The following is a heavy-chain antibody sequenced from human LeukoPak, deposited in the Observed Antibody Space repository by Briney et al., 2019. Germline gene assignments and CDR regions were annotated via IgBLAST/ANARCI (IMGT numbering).Heavy chain of an antibody. CDR1: GFTFSSYI. Sequence: PGGSLRLSCAASGFTFSSYIMNWVRQAPGKGLEWVSSISSSSSYIYYADSVKGRFTISRDNSKNTLYLQMNSLRAEDTAVYYCAKCGDYVSFKCNWGQRTLVTVSS. V-gene: IGHV3-21*04. D-gene: IGHD4-17*01. J-gene: IGHJ4*02. CDR3: AKCGDYVSFKCN. CDR2: ISSSSSYI.